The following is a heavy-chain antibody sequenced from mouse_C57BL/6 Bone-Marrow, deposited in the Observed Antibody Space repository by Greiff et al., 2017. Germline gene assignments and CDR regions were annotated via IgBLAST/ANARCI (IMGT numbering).Heavy chain of an antibody. V-gene: IGHV1-59*01. CDR1: GYTFTSYW. D-gene: IGHD2-4*01. Sequence: QVQLQQPGAELVRPGTSVKLSCKASGYTFTSYWMHWVKQRPGQGLEWIGVIDPSDSYTNYNQNFKGKATVTVDTSSSPAYMQLSSLTSEDSAVYYCARRVYYDYDAGLYYYAMDYWGQGTSVTVSS. CDR2: IDPSDSYT. CDR3: ARRVYYDYDAGLYYYAMDY. J-gene: IGHJ4*01.